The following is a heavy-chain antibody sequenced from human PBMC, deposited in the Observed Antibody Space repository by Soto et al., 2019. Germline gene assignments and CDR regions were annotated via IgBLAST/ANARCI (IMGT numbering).Heavy chain of an antibody. J-gene: IGHJ3*02. CDR3: AREVNRGVIIIGDAFDI. D-gene: IGHD3-10*01. Sequence: ASVKVSCKASGYTFTSYAMHWVRQAPGQRLEWMGWINAGNGNTKYSQKFQGRVTITRDTSASTAYMELSSLRSEDTAVYHCAREVNRGVIIIGDAFDIWGQGTMVTVSS. CDR2: INAGNGNT. V-gene: IGHV1-3*01. CDR1: GYTFTSYA.